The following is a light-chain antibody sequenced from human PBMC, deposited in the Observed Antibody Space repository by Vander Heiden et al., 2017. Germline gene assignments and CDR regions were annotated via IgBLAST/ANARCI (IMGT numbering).Light chain of an antibody. J-gene: IGLJ3*02. CDR1: SSNIGNNY. CDR3: STWDTSLSAVV. V-gene: IGLV1-51*01. Sequence: QSVLTQPPSVPAAPGQKVTISCSGSSSNIGNNYVSWYQQFQGTTPKLLISDNNKRPSGTPDRFSGSKSGTSATLGITGLQTGDEADYYCSTWDTSLSAVVFGGGTKVNVL. CDR2: DNN.